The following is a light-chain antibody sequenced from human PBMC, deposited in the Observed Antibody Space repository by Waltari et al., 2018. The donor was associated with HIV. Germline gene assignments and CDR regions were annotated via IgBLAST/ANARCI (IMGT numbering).Light chain of an antibody. CDR3: QAWDIITAGVV. V-gene: IGLV3-1*01. J-gene: IGLJ2*01. Sequence: SYELTQPPSVSVSPGQTASITCSGDKLGDKYASWYQQKPGQSPVLVIYQDTNRASGIPERFSGSNSGNTATLTISGTQATDDADYYCQAWDIITAGVVFGGATKLTVL. CDR1: KLGDKY. CDR2: QDT.